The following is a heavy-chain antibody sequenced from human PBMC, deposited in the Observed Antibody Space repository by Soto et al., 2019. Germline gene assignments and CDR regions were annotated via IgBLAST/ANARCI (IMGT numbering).Heavy chain of an antibody. D-gene: IGHD3-10*01. CDR1: GGSISSYY. CDR3: AREGASMVRGVVDP. Sequence: QVQLQESGPGLVKPSENLSLTCTVSGGSISSYYWSWIRQPPGKGLEWIGYIYYSGSTNYNPSLKSRVTISVDTSKNQFSLKLSSVTAADTAVYYCAREGASMVRGVVDPWGQGTLVTVSS. J-gene: IGHJ5*02. V-gene: IGHV4-59*01. CDR2: IYYSGST.